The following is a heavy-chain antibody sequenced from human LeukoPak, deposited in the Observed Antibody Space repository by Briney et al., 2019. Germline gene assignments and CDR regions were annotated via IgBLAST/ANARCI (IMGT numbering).Heavy chain of an antibody. CDR1: DDSIGNYY. CDR3: ARVGGSNFYNYGMDV. D-gene: IGHD4-11*01. V-gene: IGHV4-59*01. J-gene: IGHJ6*02. Sequence: SETLSLTCTVSDDSIGNYYWSWIRQSPGKGLEWIGYIYFSGSTNYNPSLKRRVTMSVVTSKNQFSLRLTSVTAADTATYYCARVGGSNFYNYGMDVWGQGTTVTVSS. CDR2: IYFSGST.